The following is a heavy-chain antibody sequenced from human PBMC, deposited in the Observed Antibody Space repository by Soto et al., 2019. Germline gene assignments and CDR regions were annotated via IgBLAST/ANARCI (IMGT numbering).Heavy chain of an antibody. J-gene: IGHJ4*02. V-gene: IGHV1-69*12. D-gene: IGHD2-21*02. CDR3: ARGRDCGGDCYPFDY. Sequence: QVQLVQSGAEVKKPGSSVKVSCKASGGTFSSYAISWVRQAPGQGLEWVGGIIRIFGTANYAQKFQGRVTITADESTSSASMELSSPRSEDTAVYYCARGRDCGGDCYPFDYWGQGTLVTVSS. CDR1: GGTFSSYA. CDR2: IIRIFGTA.